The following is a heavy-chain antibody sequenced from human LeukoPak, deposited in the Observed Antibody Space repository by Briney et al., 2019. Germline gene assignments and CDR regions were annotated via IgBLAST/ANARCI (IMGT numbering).Heavy chain of an antibody. CDR3: ARSPDSPDYFDSSGYDY. CDR2: IYDSGNT. J-gene: IGHJ4*02. D-gene: IGHD3-22*01. Sequence: SETLSLTCAVSAFSISSNYYWGWIRQPPGKGLDWIGTIYDSGNTYYNPSLKSRATISVDTSKNQFSLKLSSVTAADTAVYYCARSPDSPDYFDSSGYDYWGQGTLVTVSS. CDR1: AFSISSNYY. V-gene: IGHV4-38-2*01.